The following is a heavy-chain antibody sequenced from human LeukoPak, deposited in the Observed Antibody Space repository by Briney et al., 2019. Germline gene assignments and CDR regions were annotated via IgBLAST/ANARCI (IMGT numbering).Heavy chain of an antibody. CDR2: IYSGGST. CDR3: ASALWGSSH. Sequence: GGSLRLSCAASGFTVSSNYMSWVRQAPGKGLEWVSLIYSGGSTYYADSVKGRFTISRDNSKNTLYLQMNGLRAEDTAVYFCASALWGSSHWGQGTLVTVSS. J-gene: IGHJ4*02. CDR1: GFTVSSNY. V-gene: IGHV3-53*01. D-gene: IGHD3-16*01.